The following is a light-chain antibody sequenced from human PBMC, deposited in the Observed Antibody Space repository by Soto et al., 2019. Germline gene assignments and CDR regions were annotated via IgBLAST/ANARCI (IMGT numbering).Light chain of an antibody. Sequence: QSVLTQPPSASGSPGQSVTISCTGTSSDVGGYNSVSWYQQHPGKAPKLMIYEISKRPSGVPDRFSGSKSGNTASLTVSGLHAEDEADYYCSSYAGSNNLVFGGGTKVTVL. J-gene: IGLJ2*01. CDR1: SSDVGGYNS. V-gene: IGLV2-8*01. CDR2: EIS. CDR3: SSYAGSNNLV.